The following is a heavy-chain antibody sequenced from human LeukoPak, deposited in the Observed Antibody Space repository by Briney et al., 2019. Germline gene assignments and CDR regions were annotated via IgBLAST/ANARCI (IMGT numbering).Heavy chain of an antibody. CDR3: ARLLYYYDSSIYQRYFDY. J-gene: IGHJ4*02. D-gene: IGHD3-22*01. Sequence: GGSLRLSCAASGFTFSSYRMNWVRQAPGKGLEWVSIIYSGGNTHYADSVKGRFTISRDNSQNTLYLQMNSLRPEDTAVYYCARLLYYYDSSIYQRYFDYWGQGTLVTVSS. CDR2: IYSGGNT. V-gene: IGHV3-53*01. CDR1: GFTFSSYR.